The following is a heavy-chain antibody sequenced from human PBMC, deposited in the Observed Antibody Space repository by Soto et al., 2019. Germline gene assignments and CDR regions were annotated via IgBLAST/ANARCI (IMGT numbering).Heavy chain of an antibody. CDR2: INHSGST. V-gene: IGHV4-34*01. CDR3: ARGSMVTRRMDY. CDR1: GGSFSGYY. D-gene: IGHD5-18*01. J-gene: IGHJ4*02. Sequence: SETLSLTCAVYGGSFSGYYWSWIRQPPGKGLEWIGEINHSGSTNYNPSLKSRVTISVDTSKNQFSLKLSSVTAADTAVYYCARGSMVTRRMDYWGQGTLVTVSS.